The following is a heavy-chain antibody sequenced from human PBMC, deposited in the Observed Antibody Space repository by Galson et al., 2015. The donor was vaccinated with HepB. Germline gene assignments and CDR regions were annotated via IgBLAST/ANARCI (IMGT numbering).Heavy chain of an antibody. Sequence: SLRLSCAASGFTFRNYYMSWIRQTPGKGLEWVANIKQDGSEKFYVDSVKGRFTISRDNAKDSLYLQMNSLRGEDTAVYYCARDMGNYYVSGSYERLADYWGQGTLVTVSS. V-gene: IGHV3-7*03. CDR3: ARDMGNYYVSGSYERLADY. D-gene: IGHD3-10*01. CDR1: GFTFRNYY. J-gene: IGHJ4*02. CDR2: IKQDGSEK.